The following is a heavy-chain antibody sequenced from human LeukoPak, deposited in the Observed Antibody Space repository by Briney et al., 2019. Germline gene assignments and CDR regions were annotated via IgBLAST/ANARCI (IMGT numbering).Heavy chain of an antibody. J-gene: IGHJ5*02. V-gene: IGHV3-7*01. CDR3: ARDDCSSISCYHNWFDP. CDR2: IKQDESEK. D-gene: IGHD2-2*01. CDR1: GFTFSSYW. Sequence: GSLRLSCAASGFTFSSYWMSWVRQAPGKGLEWVANIKQDESEKYYVDSVKGRFTISRDNAKNSLYLQMNSLRAEDTAVYYCARDDCSSISCYHNWFDPWGQGTLVTVSS.